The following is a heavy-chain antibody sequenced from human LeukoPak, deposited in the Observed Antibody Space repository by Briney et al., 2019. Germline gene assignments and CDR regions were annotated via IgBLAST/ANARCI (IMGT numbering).Heavy chain of an antibody. D-gene: IGHD4-11*01. CDR2: IIPIFGTA. Sequence: SVKVSCKASGGTFISYAISWVRQAPGQGLEWMGRIIPIFGTANYAQKFQGRVTITTDESTSTAYMELSSLRSEDTAVYYCARDGDYNGAFDIWGQGTMVTVSS. V-gene: IGHV1-69*05. J-gene: IGHJ3*02. CDR1: GGTFISYA. CDR3: ARDGDYNGAFDI.